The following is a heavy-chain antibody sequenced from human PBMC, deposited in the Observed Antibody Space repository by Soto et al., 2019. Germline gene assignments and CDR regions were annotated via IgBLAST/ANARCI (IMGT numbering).Heavy chain of an antibody. D-gene: IGHD6-19*01. V-gene: IGHV1-69*02. CDR2: IIPILGIA. J-gene: IGHJ4*02. CDR1: GGTFSSYT. CDR3: ARSIAVDGTDEGAY. Sequence: QVQLVQSGAEVKKPGSSVKVSCKASGGTFSSYTISWVRQAPGQGLEWMGRIIPILGIANYAQKFQGRVTITADKSTSTAYMEVSSLRSEDTAVYYCARSIAVDGTDEGAYWGQGTLVTVSS.